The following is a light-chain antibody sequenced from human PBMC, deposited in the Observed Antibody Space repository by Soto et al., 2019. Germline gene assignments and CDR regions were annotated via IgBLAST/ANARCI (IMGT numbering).Light chain of an antibody. J-gene: IGKJ5*01. V-gene: IGKV1-5*01. CDR1: QSISSW. CDR2: DAS. Sequence: DIQMTQSPSTLSASVGDRVTITCRASQSISSWLAWYQQKPGKAPKLLIYDASSLESGVPSRFSGSGSGTEFTLTISSLLPEDFATYYCLQDYNFPLTFGQGTRLEI. CDR3: LQDYNFPLT.